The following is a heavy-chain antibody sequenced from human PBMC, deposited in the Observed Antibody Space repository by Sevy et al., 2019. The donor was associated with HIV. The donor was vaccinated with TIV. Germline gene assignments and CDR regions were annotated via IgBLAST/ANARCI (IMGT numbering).Heavy chain of an antibody. V-gene: IGHV4-31*03. CDR1: GGSISSGGYY. CDR3: AREGGEQWLGIDY. CDR2: IYYSGST. D-gene: IGHD6-19*01. J-gene: IGHJ4*02. Sequence: SQTLSLTCTVSGGSISSGGYYWSWIRQHPGKGLEWIGYIYYSGSTYYNPSLKSRVTISVDTSKNQFSLKLSSVTAADTAVYYCAREGGEQWLGIDYWGQGTLVTVSS.